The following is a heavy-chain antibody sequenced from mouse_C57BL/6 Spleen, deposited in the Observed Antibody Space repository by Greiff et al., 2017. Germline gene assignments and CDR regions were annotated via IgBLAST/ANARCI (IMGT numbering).Heavy chain of an antibody. D-gene: IGHD2-4*01. CDR1: GFSLTSYA. J-gene: IGHJ1*03. CDR3: ARKYDYDDGLDRYFDV. CDR2: IWTGGGT. V-gene: IGHV2-9-1*01. Sequence: VQLVESGPGLVAPSQSLSITCTVSGFSLTSYAISWVRQPPGTGLEWLGVIWTGGGTNYNSALKSRLSISKDNSKSQVFLKMNSLQTDDTARYYCARKYDYDDGLDRYFDVWGTGTTVTVSS.